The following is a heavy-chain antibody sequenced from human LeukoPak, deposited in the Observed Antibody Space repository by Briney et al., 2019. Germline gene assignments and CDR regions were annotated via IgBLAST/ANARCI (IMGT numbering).Heavy chain of an antibody. CDR3: ARDPAAYCSSTSCPNNWFDP. V-gene: IGHV1-69*13. Sequence: ASVKVSCKASGGTFSSYAISWVRQAPGQGLEWIGGIIPIFGTANYAQKFQGRVTITADESTSTAYMELSSLRSEDTAVYYCARDPAAYCSSTSCPNNWFDPWGQGTLVTVSS. CDR1: GGTFSSYA. CDR2: IIPIFGTA. D-gene: IGHD2-2*01. J-gene: IGHJ5*02.